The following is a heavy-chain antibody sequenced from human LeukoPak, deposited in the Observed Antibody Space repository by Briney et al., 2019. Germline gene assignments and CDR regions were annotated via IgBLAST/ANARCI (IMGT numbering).Heavy chain of an antibody. CDR3: ARVSPRVRGVVDAFDI. Sequence: SVKVSCKASGGTFSSYAISWVRQAPGQGLEWMGRIIPILGIANYAQKFQGRVTITADKSTSTAYMELSSLRSEDTAVYYCARVSPRVRGVVDAFDIWGHGTMVTVSS. J-gene: IGHJ3*02. D-gene: IGHD3-10*01. CDR1: GGTFSSYA. CDR2: IIPILGIA. V-gene: IGHV1-69*04.